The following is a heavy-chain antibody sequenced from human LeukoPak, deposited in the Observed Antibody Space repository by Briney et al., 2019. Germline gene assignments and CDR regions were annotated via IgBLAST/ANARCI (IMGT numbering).Heavy chain of an antibody. Sequence: GGSPRLSCAASGFTFINYAMSWVRQAPGKGLEWVSIIGTSADTYYADSVKGRFTISRDNPKDTQYLQMNSLRAEDTAIYSCARNLPGNYFDLWGRGTVVTVSS. V-gene: IGHV3-23*01. J-gene: IGHJ2*01. CDR1: GFTFINYA. CDR3: ARNLPGNYFDL. CDR2: IGTSADT.